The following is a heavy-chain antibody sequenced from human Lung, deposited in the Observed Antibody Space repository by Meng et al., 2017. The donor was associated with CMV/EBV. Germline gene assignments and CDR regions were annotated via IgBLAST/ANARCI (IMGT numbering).Heavy chain of an antibody. CDR1: GFTFSSYA. V-gene: IGHV3-30-3*01. Sequence: GESLKISCAASGFTFSSYAMHWVHQAPGKGLEWVAVISYDGSNKYYADSVKGRFTISRDNSKNTLYLQMNSLRAEDTAVYYCARESSGYYRYWG. CDR2: ISYDGSNK. CDR3: ARESSGYYRY. D-gene: IGHD3-22*01. J-gene: IGHJ4*01.